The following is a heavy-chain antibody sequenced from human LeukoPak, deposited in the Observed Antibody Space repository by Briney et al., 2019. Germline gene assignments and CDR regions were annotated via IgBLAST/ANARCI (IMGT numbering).Heavy chain of an antibody. Sequence: GGSLRLSCAASGFTFDDYAMTWVRQAPGKGLEWVSGINWNGGSTRYADSVKGRFTISRDNAKNSLYLQMNSLRAEDTALYYCARDSGIVVVGPFDSWGQGTLVTVSS. CDR2: INWNGGST. V-gene: IGHV3-20*04. CDR1: GFTFDDYA. D-gene: IGHD6-13*01. CDR3: ARDSGIVVVGPFDS. J-gene: IGHJ4*02.